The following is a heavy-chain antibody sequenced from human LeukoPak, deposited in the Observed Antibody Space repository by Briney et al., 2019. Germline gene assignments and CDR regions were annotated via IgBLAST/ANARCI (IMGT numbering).Heavy chain of an antibody. Sequence: GGSLRLSCAASGFTFSIYSLNWVRQAPGKGLEWVSSISSSSTYIYYADSVKGRFTISRDNAKNSLYPQMNSLRAEDTAVYYCAKAGWLQWTQYYFDYWGQGTLVTVSS. D-gene: IGHD5-24*01. J-gene: IGHJ4*02. V-gene: IGHV3-21*04. CDR3: AKAGWLQWTQYYFDY. CDR1: GFTFSIYS. CDR2: ISSSSTYI.